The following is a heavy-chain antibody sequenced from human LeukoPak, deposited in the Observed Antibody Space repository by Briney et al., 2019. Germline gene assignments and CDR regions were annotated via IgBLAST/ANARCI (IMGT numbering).Heavy chain of an antibody. CDR3: ARDSGGITMVRGWAFRAFDI. Sequence: SETLSLTCTVSGGSINIYYWSWIRQPAGKGLEWIGRIYTSGSTNYNPSLKTRVTMSVDTSKNQFSLKLSSVTAADTAVYYCARDSGGITMVRGWAFRAFDIWGQGTMVTVSS. CDR2: IYTSGST. CDR1: GGSINIYY. V-gene: IGHV4-4*07. J-gene: IGHJ3*02. D-gene: IGHD3-10*01.